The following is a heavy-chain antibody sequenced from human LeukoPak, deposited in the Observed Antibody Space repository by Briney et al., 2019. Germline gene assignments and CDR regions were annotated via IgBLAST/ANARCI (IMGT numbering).Heavy chain of an antibody. CDR2: ITGDGSSS. V-gene: IGHV3-74*01. J-gene: IGHJ4*02. CDR3: VIGGTYGSGS. CDR1: GFPFANTW. D-gene: IGHD3-10*01. Sequence: GGSLRLSCVASGFPFANTWMHWVRQAPGKGLVWVSLITGDGSSSNYADSVKGRFTISRDNAKNTLYLQMHSLRTEDTAVYYCVIGGTYGSGSWGQGTLVTVSS.